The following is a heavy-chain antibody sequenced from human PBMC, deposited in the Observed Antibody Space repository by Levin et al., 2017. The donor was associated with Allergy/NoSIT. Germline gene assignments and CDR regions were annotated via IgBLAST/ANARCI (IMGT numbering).Heavy chain of an antibody. J-gene: IGHJ4*02. CDR1: GLTFSSYA. Sequence: GGSLRLSCAVSGLTFSSYAMNWVRQTPGKGLEWVSAISGSGGITYYADSVKGRFTISRDNSKNTLYLQMNSLRVEDTAVYYCAKDQFDSIGYHFDYWGQGTLVTVSS. V-gene: IGHV3-23*01. D-gene: IGHD3-22*01. CDR3: AKDQFDSIGYHFDY. CDR2: ISGSGGIT.